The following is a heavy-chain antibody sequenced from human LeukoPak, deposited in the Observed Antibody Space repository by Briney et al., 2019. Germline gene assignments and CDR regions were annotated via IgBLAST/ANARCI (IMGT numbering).Heavy chain of an antibody. Sequence: PSETLSLTCTVSGGSISSSSYYWGWIRQPPGKGLEWIGSIYYSGSTYYNPSLKSRVTISVDTSKNQFSLNLRSVTAADTAVYYCVRDGDKLFQHWGQGTLVTVSS. J-gene: IGHJ1*01. CDR1: GGSISSSSYY. D-gene: IGHD3-3*01. CDR3: VRDGDKLFQH. CDR2: IYYSGST. V-gene: IGHV4-39*02.